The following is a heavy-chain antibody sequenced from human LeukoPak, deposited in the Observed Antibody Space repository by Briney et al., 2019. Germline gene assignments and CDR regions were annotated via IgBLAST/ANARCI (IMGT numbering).Heavy chain of an antibody. CDR2: ISGSGSAI. J-gene: IGHJ6*02. CDR3: ASLAAATSNYYGMDV. CDR1: GFTFSDYY. V-gene: IGHV3-11*01. D-gene: IGHD6-13*01. Sequence: GGSLRLSCEASGFTFSDYYMTWIRQAPGKGLEWVSYISGSGSAIYYADSVKGRFTISRDNAKNSLYLQMISQRAEDTAVYYCASLAAATSNYYGMDVWGQGTTVTVSS.